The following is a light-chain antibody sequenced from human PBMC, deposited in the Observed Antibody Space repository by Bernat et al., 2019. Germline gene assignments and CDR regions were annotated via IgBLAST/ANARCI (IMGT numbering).Light chain of an antibody. V-gene: IGKV3-20*01. CDR1: QSVSSSN. Sequence: EIVLTQSPGTLSLSPGERATLSCRASQSVSSSNLAWYQQKPGQAPRLLIYGASSRATGIPDRFSGSGSGTDFTLTISRLEPEDFAVYYCQQYGSSPLYTFGQGTKVEIK. CDR3: QQYGSSPLYT. CDR2: GAS. J-gene: IGKJ2*01.